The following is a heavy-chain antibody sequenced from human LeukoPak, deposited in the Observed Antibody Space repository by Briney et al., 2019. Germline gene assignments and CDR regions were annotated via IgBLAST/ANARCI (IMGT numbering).Heavy chain of an antibody. CDR1: GCTFSTYS. CDR2: ISSSSYYI. D-gene: IGHD1-26*01. V-gene: IGHV3-21*01. CDR3: ARDGVGATFFDFDY. Sequence: GGSLRLSCAASGCTFSTYSMDWVRQAPGKGLEWVSSISSSSYYIYYADSVKGRFTISRDNAKNSLYLQMNGLRAEDTAVYYCARDGVGATFFDFDYWGQGTLITVSS. J-gene: IGHJ4*02.